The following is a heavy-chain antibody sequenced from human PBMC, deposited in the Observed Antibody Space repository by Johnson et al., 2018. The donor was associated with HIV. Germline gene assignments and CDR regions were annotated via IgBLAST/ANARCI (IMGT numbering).Heavy chain of an antibody. J-gene: IGHJ3*02. D-gene: IGHD6-19*01. V-gene: IGHV3-30*03. Sequence: QVQLVESGGGVVQPGRSLRLSCAASGFTFSSYGMHWVRQPPGKGLEWVAVISYDASNKYYADSLKGRFTISRDNAKNTLYLQMNYLRVEDTAVYYCARLERLGGLSRVLDMWGQGTMVTVSS. CDR1: GFTFSSYG. CDR2: ISYDASNK. CDR3: ARLERLGGLSRVLDM.